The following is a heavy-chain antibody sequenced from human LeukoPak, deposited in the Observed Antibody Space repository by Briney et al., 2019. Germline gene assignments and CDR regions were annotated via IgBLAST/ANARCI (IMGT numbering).Heavy chain of an antibody. D-gene: IGHD6-6*01. V-gene: IGHV3-30*03. J-gene: IGHJ3*02. CDR1: GFTFSSYS. Sequence: PGGSLRLSCAASGFTFSSYSMNWVRQAPGKGLEWLAVISFDGRIGYYADSVKGRFTISRDNPNNTVFLQMNSLRAEDTAVYYCARVTRQLGDAFDIWGQGTMVTVSS. CDR3: ARVTRQLGDAFDI. CDR2: ISFDGRIG.